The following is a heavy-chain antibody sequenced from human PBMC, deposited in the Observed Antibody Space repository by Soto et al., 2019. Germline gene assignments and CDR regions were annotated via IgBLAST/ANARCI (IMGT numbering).Heavy chain of an antibody. V-gene: IGHV3-48*01. J-gene: IGHJ6*03. CDR2: ISSSSSGI. CDR1: GFILSDCA. CDR3: ARDLSWGSNWYYYMDV. Sequence: EVQRVESGGGLVQPGGSLRLSCATSGFILSDCAMNWVRQAPGKGLEWVSYISSSSSGIDYADSVKGRFTVSRDNARNSLYLQMNTLRAEDTAVYYCARDLSWGSNWYYYMDVWGKGTTVTVSS. D-gene: IGHD7-27*01.